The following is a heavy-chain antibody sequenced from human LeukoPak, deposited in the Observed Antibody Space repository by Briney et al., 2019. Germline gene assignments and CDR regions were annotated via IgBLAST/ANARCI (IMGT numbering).Heavy chain of an antibody. Sequence: SETLSLTCTVSGGSISSYYWTWIRQPPGKGLEWIGYIYYSGSTNYNPSLKSRVTISVDKSKNQFSLKLSSVTAADTAVYYCARVLWFGDFDYWGQGTLVTVSS. J-gene: IGHJ4*02. CDR1: GGSISSYY. CDR2: IYYSGST. V-gene: IGHV4-59*12. CDR3: ARVLWFGDFDY. D-gene: IGHD3-10*01.